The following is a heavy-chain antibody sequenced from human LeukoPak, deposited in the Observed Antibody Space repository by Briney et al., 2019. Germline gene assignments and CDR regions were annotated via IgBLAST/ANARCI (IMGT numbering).Heavy chain of an antibody. Sequence: GGSLRLSCAASGFTFSGSGMSWVRQAPGKGLECIASSGDSDGSTYYADSLKGWFTISRDNSKNTLYLQMNNLRAEDTAVYYCAKGGCRGTCNPLAYWGQGALVTVSP. CDR1: GFTFSGSG. V-gene: IGHV3-23*01. J-gene: IGHJ4*02. D-gene: IGHD2-15*01. CDR3: AKGGCRGTCNPLAY. CDR2: SGDSDGST.